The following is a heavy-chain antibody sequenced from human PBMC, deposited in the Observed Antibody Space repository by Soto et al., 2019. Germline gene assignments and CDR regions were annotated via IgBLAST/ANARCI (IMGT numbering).Heavy chain of an antibody. Sequence: ASVKVSCKVSGYALTELPMHWVRQAPGKGLEWMGSFDPEDGETFHAQNFQGRVTMTEDASTDTVYMELSSLRTEDTAVYYCAKDNYYDNSGYSWFDPWGQGTQVTVSS. CDR2: FDPEDGET. CDR1: GYALTELP. J-gene: IGHJ5*02. V-gene: IGHV1-24*01. CDR3: AKDNYYDNSGYSWFDP. D-gene: IGHD3-22*01.